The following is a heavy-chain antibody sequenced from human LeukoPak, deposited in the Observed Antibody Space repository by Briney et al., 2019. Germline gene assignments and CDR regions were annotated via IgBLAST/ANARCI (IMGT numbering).Heavy chain of an antibody. CDR1: GFAFSSYE. CDR3: AELGITIIGGV. J-gene: IGHJ6*04. CDR2: ISSSGSTI. D-gene: IGHD3-10*02. V-gene: IGHV3-48*03. Sequence: GGSLRLSCAASGFAFSSYEMNWVRQAPGKGLEWVSYISSSGSTIYYADSVKGRFTISRDNAKNSLYLQMNSLRAEDTAVYYCAELGITIIGGVWGKGTTVTISS.